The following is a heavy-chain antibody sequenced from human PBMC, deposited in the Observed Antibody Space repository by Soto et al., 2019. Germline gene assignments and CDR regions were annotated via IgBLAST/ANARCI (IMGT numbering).Heavy chain of an antibody. D-gene: IGHD1-26*01. J-gene: IGHJ3*02. Sequence: QVQLQESGPGLVKPSQTLSLTCTVSGGSISSGGYYWSWIRQHPGKGLEWIGYIYYSGSTYYNPSLKSRVTISVDTSKNQFSLKLSSVTAADTAVYHCARELVGATNFAAFDIWGQGTMVTVSS. CDR2: IYYSGST. CDR3: ARELVGATNFAAFDI. V-gene: IGHV4-31*03. CDR1: GGSISSGGYY.